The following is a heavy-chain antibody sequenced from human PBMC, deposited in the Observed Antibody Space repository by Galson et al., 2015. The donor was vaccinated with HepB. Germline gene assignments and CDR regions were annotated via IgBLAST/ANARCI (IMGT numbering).Heavy chain of an antibody. D-gene: IGHD5-12*01. V-gene: IGHV3-11*01. CDR2: IGTSAFTI. CDR1: GFTLSNYY. J-gene: IGHJ3*02. CDR3: ARDLSGSDDAFDI. Sequence: SLRLSCAASGFTLSNYYMTWIRQAPGGGLEWVSYIGTSAFTIYYADSVRGRFTISRGNAENTLYLQMNSLRAEDTALYYCARDLSGSDDAFDIWGQGTMVTVSS.